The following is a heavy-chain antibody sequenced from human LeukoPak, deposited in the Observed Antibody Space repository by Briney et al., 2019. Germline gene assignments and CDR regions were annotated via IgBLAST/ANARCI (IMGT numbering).Heavy chain of an antibody. CDR2: TRGSGGST. CDR1: GFTFSSYA. J-gene: IGHJ4*02. Sequence: PGGSLRLSCAASGFTFSSYAMSWVRQAPGKGLEWVSATRGSGGSTYYADSVKGRFTISRDNSKNTLYLQMNSLRAEDTAVYYCAKGKVREFDYWGQGTLVTVSS. CDR3: AKGKVREFDY. V-gene: IGHV3-23*01.